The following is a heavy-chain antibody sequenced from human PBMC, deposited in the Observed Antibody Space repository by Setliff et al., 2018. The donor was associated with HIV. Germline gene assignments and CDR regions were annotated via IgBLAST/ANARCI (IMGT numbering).Heavy chain of an antibody. CDR3: AGRGGYNDWYFDY. J-gene: IGHJ4*02. Sequence: LSLTCTVSGGSISSYYWNWIRQPPGKGLEWIGYIYYSGTTNYNPSLESRVTISIDTSKSQFSLKLTSVTTADTAMYYCAGRGGYNDWYFDYWGQGALVTVSS. CDR2: IYYSGTT. V-gene: IGHV4-59*01. CDR1: GGSISSYY. D-gene: IGHD5-12*01.